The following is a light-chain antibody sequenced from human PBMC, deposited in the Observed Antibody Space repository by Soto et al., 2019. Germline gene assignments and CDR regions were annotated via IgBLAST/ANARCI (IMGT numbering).Light chain of an antibody. CDR1: QDISNY. V-gene: IGKV1-33*01. CDR3: QQFHNVPYT. CDR2: DAS. J-gene: IGKJ2*01. Sequence: DIPMTQSPSSLSASVGDRVSITCQASQDISNYLSWYQLRPGTAPKLLIYDASNLETGVPSRFSGSGSGTDFTFTINNLQPEDIAKYFCQQFHNVPYTFGQGTKLEIK.